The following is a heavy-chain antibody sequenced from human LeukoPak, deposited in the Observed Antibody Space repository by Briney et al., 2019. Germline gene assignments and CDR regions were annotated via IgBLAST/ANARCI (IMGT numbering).Heavy chain of an antibody. CDR1: GFTFSSYE. CDR2: ISSSGSTI. CDR3: ASSGDRENIFDY. V-gene: IGHV3-48*03. J-gene: IGHJ4*02. D-gene: IGHD2-21*02. Sequence: GGSLRLSCAASGFTFSSYEMNWVRQAPGKGLEWVSYISSSGSTIYYADSVRGRFTISRDNAKNSLYLQMNSLRAEDTAVYYCASSGDRENIFDYWGQGTLVTVSS.